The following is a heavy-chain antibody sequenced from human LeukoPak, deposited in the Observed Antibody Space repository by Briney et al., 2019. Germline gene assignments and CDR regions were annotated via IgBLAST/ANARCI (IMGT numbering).Heavy chain of an antibody. CDR3: ARGIGLAGYYYYYGMDV. V-gene: IGHV3-30-3*01. CDR1: GFTFSSYA. CDR2: ISYDGSNK. J-gene: IGHJ6*02. Sequence: PGGSLRLSCAASGFTFSSYAMHWVRQAPGKGLEWVAVISYDGSNKYYADSVKGRFTISRDNSKNSLYLQMNSLRAEDTAVYYCARGIGLAGYYYYYGMDVWGQGTTVTVSS.